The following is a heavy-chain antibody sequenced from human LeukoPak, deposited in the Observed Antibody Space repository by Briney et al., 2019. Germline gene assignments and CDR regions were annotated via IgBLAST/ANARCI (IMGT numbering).Heavy chain of an antibody. J-gene: IGHJ5*02. Sequence: SETLSLTCTVSGGSVSSGHYSWTWMRQPAGKGLEWIGRIHTNGSTNYNPSLKSRVTISVDTSKNQFSLKLSSVTAADTAVYYCARVGKQWLVLRGWFDPWGQGTLVTVSS. D-gene: IGHD6-19*01. CDR2: IHTNGST. CDR1: GGSVSSGHYS. V-gene: IGHV4-61*02. CDR3: ARVGKQWLVLRGWFDP.